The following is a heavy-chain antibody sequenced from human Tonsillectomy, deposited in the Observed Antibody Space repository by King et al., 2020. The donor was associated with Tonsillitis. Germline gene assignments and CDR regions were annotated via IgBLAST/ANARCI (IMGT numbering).Heavy chain of an antibody. CDR2: LKSKTDGGTT. CDR3: ATEGREGYWGGNYFDY. D-gene: IGHD7-27*01. CDR1: TFIFNNAW. V-gene: IGHV3-15*07. Sequence: VQLVESGGGLVKPGGSLRLSCAASTFIFNNAWVNWVRQAPGKGLEWVGRLKSKTDGGTTDYAAPVKGRFTISRDDSKNTLYLQMNSLKTEDTAVYYCATEGREGYWGGNYFDYWGQGTLVTVSS. J-gene: IGHJ4*02.